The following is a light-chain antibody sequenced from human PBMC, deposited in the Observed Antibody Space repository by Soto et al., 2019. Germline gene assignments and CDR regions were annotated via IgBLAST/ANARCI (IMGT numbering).Light chain of an antibody. CDR2: GAS. J-gene: IGKJ2*01. Sequence: DIVLTQSPATLSLSLGERATLSCRASQSVSNYLAWYQQKPGQAPRLLIYGASNRATGIPARFTGSGSGTDFTLTISSLEPEDFAVYYCLPRGEWPRTFGQGTKLEIK. V-gene: IGKV3-11*01. CDR1: QSVSNY. CDR3: LPRGEWPRT.